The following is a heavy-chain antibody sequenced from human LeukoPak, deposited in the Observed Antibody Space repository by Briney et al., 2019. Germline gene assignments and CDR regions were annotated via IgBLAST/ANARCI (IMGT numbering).Heavy chain of an antibody. Sequence: SETLSLTCTVSGGSINNYYWSWIRQPAGKGLEWIGRIYSSGITNYNPSLKSRVTMSVGTSKNQFSLKLRSVTAADTAVYYCARNEAGSYGYCDNWGQGTLVSVSS. V-gene: IGHV4-4*07. CDR1: GGSINNYY. CDR3: ARNEAGSYGYCDN. J-gene: IGHJ4*02. CDR2: IYSSGIT. D-gene: IGHD5-18*01.